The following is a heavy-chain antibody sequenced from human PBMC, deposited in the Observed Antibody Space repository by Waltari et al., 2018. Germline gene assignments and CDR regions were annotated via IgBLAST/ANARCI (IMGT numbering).Heavy chain of an antibody. V-gene: IGHV3-74*01. Sequence: EEQLVESGVGLVQPGGSLRLSCAASGFSRFPFRHSWMHWVRQAPGKGMVWVSRVIRDDSTTIYADSVRGRFTISRDNAKNMLHLQMNSLRAEDTAVYFCATGAGQAFDIWGQGTMVLVSS. CDR3: ATGAGQAFDI. CDR1: GFSRFPFRHSW. J-gene: IGHJ3*02. CDR2: VIRDDSTT.